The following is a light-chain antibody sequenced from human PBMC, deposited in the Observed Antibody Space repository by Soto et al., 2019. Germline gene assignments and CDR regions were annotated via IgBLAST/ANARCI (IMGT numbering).Light chain of an antibody. CDR1: SSDISIYNY. Sequence: QAVLTQPASVSGSPGQSITISCTGTSSDISIYNYVSWYQQHPAKAPKLIIYEVSNRPSGISNRFSGAKSGNTASLTISGLQVEDEADYYCCSYTSSTNYVFGAGTKATVL. CDR3: CSYTSSTNYV. V-gene: IGLV2-14*01. CDR2: EVS. J-gene: IGLJ1*01.